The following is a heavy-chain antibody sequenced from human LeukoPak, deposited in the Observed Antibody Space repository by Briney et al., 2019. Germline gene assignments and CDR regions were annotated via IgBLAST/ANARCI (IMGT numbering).Heavy chain of an antibody. Sequence: GGSLRLSCAASGFTFSSYSMNWVRQAPGKGLEWVSSISSSSSYIYYADSVKGRFTISRDNAKNSLYLQMNSLRAEDTAVYYCARDRGIAVAGRGRELDYWGQGTLVTASS. CDR3: ARDRGIAVAGRGRELDY. D-gene: IGHD6-19*01. J-gene: IGHJ4*02. V-gene: IGHV3-21*01. CDR1: GFTFSSYS. CDR2: ISSSSSYI.